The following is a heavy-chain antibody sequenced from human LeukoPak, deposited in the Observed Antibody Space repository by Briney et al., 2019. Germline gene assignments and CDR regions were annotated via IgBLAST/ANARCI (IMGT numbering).Heavy chain of an antibody. Sequence: PGRSLRLSCVASGFMFSVYGMHWVRQAPGKGLEWVAVIWNDGSNKYYADSVKGRFTISRDNSKNTLYLQMNSLRAEDTAVYCCAKDTAISGSHRTLGFDYWGQGTLVIVSS. J-gene: IGHJ4*02. V-gene: IGHV3-33*06. D-gene: IGHD2-21*02. CDR1: GFMFSVYG. CDR2: IWNDGSNK. CDR3: AKDTAISGSHRTLGFDY.